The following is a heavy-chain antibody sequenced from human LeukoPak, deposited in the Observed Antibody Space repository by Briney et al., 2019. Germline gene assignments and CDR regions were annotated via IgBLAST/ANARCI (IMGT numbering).Heavy chain of an antibody. Sequence: ASVKVSCKASGYTFSSYYMNWVRQAPGQGLEWMGIINPSRGSTSYAQQFQGRVTMTRDTSTYTVYMELSSLRSEDTAVYYCASGSYYYDSSGLDYWGQGTLVTVSS. V-gene: IGHV1-46*01. D-gene: IGHD3-22*01. CDR1: GYTFSSYY. J-gene: IGHJ4*02. CDR3: ASGSYYYDSSGLDY. CDR2: INPSRGST.